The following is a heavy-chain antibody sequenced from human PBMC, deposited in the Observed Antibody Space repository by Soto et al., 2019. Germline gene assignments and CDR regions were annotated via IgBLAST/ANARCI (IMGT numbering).Heavy chain of an antibody. CDR3: ARGAGGFDY. Sequence: EVQLVESGGGLVQPGGSLRLCCAASGFTFSTYWMHWVRQAPGKGLVWVSHITSDGTITTYADSVKGRFTISRDNAKNTLSLQMNSLRAEDTAVYYCARGAGGFDYWGQGTLVTVSS. CDR1: GFTFSTYW. V-gene: IGHV3-74*01. CDR2: ITSDGTIT. J-gene: IGHJ4*02. D-gene: IGHD6-13*01.